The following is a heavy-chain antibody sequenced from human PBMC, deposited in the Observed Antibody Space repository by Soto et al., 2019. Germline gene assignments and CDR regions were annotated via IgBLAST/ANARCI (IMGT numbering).Heavy chain of an antibody. CDR1: GYTFTGYY. Sequence: QVQLVQSGAEVKKPGASVKVSCKASGYTFTGYYMHWVRQAPGQGLEWMGWINPNSGGTNYAQKFQGWVTMTRDTSISTAYMELSRLRSDDTAVYYCARDQGGPGGRYCSSTSCYVLDYWGQGTLVTVSS. V-gene: IGHV1-2*04. CDR2: INPNSGGT. D-gene: IGHD2-2*01. J-gene: IGHJ4*02. CDR3: ARDQGGPGGRYCSSTSCYVLDY.